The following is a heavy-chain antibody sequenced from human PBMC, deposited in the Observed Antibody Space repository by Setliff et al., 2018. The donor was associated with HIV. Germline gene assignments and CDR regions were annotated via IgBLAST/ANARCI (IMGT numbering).Heavy chain of an antibody. CDR3: ARDLGPGGGSYRMPINWFDP. D-gene: IGHD1-26*01. CDR1: GYTFTGYY. CDR2: INPNSGGT. Sequence: GASVKVSCKASGYTFTGYYMHWVRQAPGQGLEWMGWINPNSGGTNYAQKFQGRVTMTRDTSISTAYMELSRLRSDDTAVYYCARDLGPGGGSYRMPINWFDPWGQGTLVTVPS. J-gene: IGHJ5*02. V-gene: IGHV1-2*02.